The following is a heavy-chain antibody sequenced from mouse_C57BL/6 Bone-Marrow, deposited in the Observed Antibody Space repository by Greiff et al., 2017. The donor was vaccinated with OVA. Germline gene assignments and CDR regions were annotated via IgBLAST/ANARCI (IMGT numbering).Heavy chain of an antibody. CDR2: IHPSDSDT. Sequence: QVQLKQPGAELVKPGASVKVSCKASGYTFTSYWMHWVKQRPGQGLEWIGRIHPSDSDTNYNQKFKGKATLTVDKSSSTAYMQLSSLTSEDSAVYYCVICPLYGNYDWYFDVWGTGTTVTVSS. D-gene: IGHD2-1*01. CDR1: GYTFTSYW. V-gene: IGHV1-74*01. J-gene: IGHJ1*03. CDR3: VICPLYGNYDWYFDV.